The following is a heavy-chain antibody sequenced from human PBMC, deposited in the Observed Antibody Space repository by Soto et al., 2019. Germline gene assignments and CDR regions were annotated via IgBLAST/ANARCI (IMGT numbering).Heavy chain of an antibody. CDR3: ARDRYSSLDNGMDV. CDR2: IYSGGST. D-gene: IGHD6-6*01. Sequence: PGGSLRLSCAASGFTFSSYAMSWVRQAPGKGLEWVSVIYSGGSTYYADSVKGRFTISRDNSKNTLYLQMNSLRAEDTAVYYCARDRYSSLDNGMDVWGQGTTVTVSS. V-gene: IGHV3-53*01. CDR1: GFTFSSYA. J-gene: IGHJ6*02.